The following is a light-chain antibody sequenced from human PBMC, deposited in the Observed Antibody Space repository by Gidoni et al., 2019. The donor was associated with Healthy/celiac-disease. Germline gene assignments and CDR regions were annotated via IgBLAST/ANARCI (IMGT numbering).Light chain of an antibody. CDR1: SSDVGSYNL. Sequence: QSALSQPASPSGSPGTPITISCTGTSSDVGSYNLVSWYQQHPGKAPKLMIYDGSKRPSGVSNRFSGSESGNTASLTISGLQAEDEADYYCCSYAGSSTFVVFGGGTKLTVL. V-gene: IGLV2-23*03. CDR2: DGS. J-gene: IGLJ2*01. CDR3: CSYAGSSTFVV.